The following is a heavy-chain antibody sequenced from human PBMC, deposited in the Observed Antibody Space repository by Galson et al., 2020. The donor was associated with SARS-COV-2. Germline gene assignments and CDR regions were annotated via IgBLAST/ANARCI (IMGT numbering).Heavy chain of an antibody. CDR1: GGSISSYY. J-gene: IGHJ4*02. D-gene: IGHD3-22*01. V-gene: IGHV4-4*07. CDR3: ARGGGYDSSGTFDY. CDR2: IYTSGST. Sequence: SQTPSLTCTVSGGSISSYYWSWIRQPAGTGLEWIGRIYTSGSTHYNPSLKSRVTMSVDTSKNQFSLKLSSVTAADTAVYYCARGGGYDSSGTFDYWGQGTLVTVSS.